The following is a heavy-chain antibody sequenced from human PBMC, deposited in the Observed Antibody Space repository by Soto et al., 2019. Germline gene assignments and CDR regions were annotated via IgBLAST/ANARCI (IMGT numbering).Heavy chain of an antibody. CDR1: GGSVSSGGYY. D-gene: IGHD3-10*01. J-gene: IGHJ4*02. V-gene: IGHV4-61*08. Sequence: QVQLQASGPGLVKPSETLSLTCSVSGGSVSSGGYYWSWIRQPPGKGLEWIGCIYYSGSTDYNPSLKSRVTMSLDKSKNQFSLKLNSVTAADTAVYFCARAGSYRYFADWGQGALVTVSS. CDR2: IYYSGST. CDR3: ARAGSYRYFAD.